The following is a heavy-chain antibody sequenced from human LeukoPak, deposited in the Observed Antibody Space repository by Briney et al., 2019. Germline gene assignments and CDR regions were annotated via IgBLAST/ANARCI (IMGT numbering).Heavy chain of an antibody. D-gene: IGHD2-15*01. V-gene: IGHV1-18*01. Sequence: ASVKVSCKASGYTFTSYGISWVRQAPGQGLEWMGWISAYNGNTNYAQRLQGRVTMTTDTSTSTAYMELRSLRSDDTAVYYCARGVVGAHGYYYYYYMDVWGKGTTVTVSS. CDR1: GYTFTSYG. CDR3: ARGVVGAHGYYYYYYMDV. CDR2: ISAYNGNT. J-gene: IGHJ6*03.